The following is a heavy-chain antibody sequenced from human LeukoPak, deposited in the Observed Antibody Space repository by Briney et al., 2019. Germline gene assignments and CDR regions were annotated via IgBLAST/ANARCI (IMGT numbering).Heavy chain of an antibody. D-gene: IGHD4-4*01. V-gene: IGHV1-46*01. Sequence: ASVKVSCKASGYTFTSYYMHWVRQAPGQGLEWMGITNPSGGSTSYAQKFQGRVTMTRDTSTNTVYMELSSLRSEDTAVYYCCVRVTPKDEPYYGMDVWGQGTTVTVSS. CDR3: CVRVTPKDEPYYGMDV. CDR2: TNPSGGST. J-gene: IGHJ6*02. CDR1: GYTFTSYY.